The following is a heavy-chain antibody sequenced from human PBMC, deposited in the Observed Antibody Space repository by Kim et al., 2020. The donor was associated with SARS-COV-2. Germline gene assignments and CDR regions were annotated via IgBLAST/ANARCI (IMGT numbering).Heavy chain of an antibody. D-gene: IGHD2-2*03. V-gene: IGHV1-2*02. CDR3: ARVPIWIGYYYYGMDV. J-gene: IGHJ6*02. Sequence: FQGRVTMTRDTSISTAYMELSRLRSDDTAVYYCARVPIWIGYYYYGMDVWGQGTTVTVSS.